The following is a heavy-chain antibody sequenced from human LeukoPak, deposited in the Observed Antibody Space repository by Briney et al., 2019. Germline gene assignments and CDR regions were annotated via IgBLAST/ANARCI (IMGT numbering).Heavy chain of an antibody. J-gene: IGHJ5*02. V-gene: IGHV4-59*12. D-gene: IGHD2-2*01. CDR1: GGSISGYY. CDR2: IYYSGST. Sequence: SETLSLTCTVSGGSISGYYWNWIRQPPGKGLEWIGYIYYSGSTDYNPSLKSRVTISVDTSKNQFSLKLNSVTAADTAVYYCTREGREGVVVPAALDPWGQGTLVTVSS. CDR3: TREGREGVVVPAALDP.